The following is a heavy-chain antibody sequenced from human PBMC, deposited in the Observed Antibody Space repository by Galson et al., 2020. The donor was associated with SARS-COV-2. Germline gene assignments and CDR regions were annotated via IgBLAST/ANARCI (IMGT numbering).Heavy chain of an antibody. J-gene: IGHJ6*02. CDR3: AGTYYDILTGYSPPYYYYGMDV. CDR1: GYSISRGYY. V-gene: IGHV4-38-2*02. CDR2: IYHSGST. D-gene: IGHD3-9*01. Sequence: SQTLSLTCTVSGYSISRGYYWGWNRQPPGKGLEWIGSIYHSGSTYYNPSLKSRVTISVDTSKNQFSLKLSSVTAADTAVYYCAGTYYDILTGYSPPYYYYGMDVWGQGTTVTVSS.